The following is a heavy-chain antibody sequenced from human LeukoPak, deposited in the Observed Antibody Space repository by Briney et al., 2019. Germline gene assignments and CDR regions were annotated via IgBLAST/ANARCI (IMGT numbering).Heavy chain of an antibody. CDR1: GYTFTSYG. V-gene: IGHV1-18*01. CDR2: ISAYNGDT. CDR3: ARDLVDIVATGSNY. J-gene: IGHJ4*02. Sequence: GASVKVSCKASGYTFTSYGISWVRQAPGQGLEWMGWISAYNGDTNYAQKLQGRVTMTRDTSISTAYMELSRLRSDDTAVYYCARDLVDIVATGSNYWGQGTLVTVSS. D-gene: IGHD5-12*01.